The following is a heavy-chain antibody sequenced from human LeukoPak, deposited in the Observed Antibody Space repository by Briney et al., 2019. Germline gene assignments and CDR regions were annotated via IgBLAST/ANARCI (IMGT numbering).Heavy chain of an antibody. D-gene: IGHD5-12*01. CDR1: GGSISSYY. Sequence: SETLSLTCTVSGGSISSYYWTWIRQPPGKGLEWIVYIYYRGTTNYNPSLKSRVTISVDTSKNQFSLKLSSVTAADTAVYYCASHAWGGYDYYWGQGTLVTVSS. J-gene: IGHJ4*02. CDR2: IYYRGTT. V-gene: IGHV4-59*01. CDR3: ASHAWGGYDYY.